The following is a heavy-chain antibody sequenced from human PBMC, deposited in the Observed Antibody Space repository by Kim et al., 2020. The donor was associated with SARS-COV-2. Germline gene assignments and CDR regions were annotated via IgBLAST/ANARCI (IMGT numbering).Heavy chain of an antibody. Sequence: GGSLRLSCAASGFTFSSYGMHWVRQAPGKGLEWVAVIWYDGSNKYYADSVKGRFTISRDNSKNTLYLQMNSLRAEDTAVYYCAREGGTKPYYYDSSGYRNYFDYWGQGTLVTVSS. J-gene: IGHJ4*02. CDR3: AREGGTKPYYYDSSGYRNYFDY. D-gene: IGHD3-22*01. CDR2: IWYDGSNK. V-gene: IGHV3-33*01. CDR1: GFTFSSYG.